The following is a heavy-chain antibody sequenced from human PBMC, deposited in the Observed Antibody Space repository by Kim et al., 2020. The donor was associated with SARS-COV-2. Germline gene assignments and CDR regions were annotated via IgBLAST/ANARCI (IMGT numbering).Heavy chain of an antibody. Sequence: SETLSLTCTVSGGSISSYYWSWIRQPPGKGLEWIGYIYYSGSTNYNPSLKSRVTISVDTSKNQFSLKLSSVTAADTAVYYCARRRCSSTSCYEVFDYWG. CDR1: GGSISSYY. D-gene: IGHD2-2*01. CDR2: IYYSGST. CDR3: ARRRCSSTSCYEVFDY. V-gene: IGHV4-59*08. J-gene: IGHJ4*01.